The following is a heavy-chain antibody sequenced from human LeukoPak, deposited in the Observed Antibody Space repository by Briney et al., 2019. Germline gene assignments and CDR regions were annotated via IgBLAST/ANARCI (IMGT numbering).Heavy chain of an antibody. D-gene: IGHD6-13*01. V-gene: IGHV3-30*02. CDR2: IWNDGSNK. Sequence: AGGSLRLSCAASAFTFSSYGMHWVRQVPGKGLEWVAVIWNDGSNKYYADSVKGRFTISRDNSKNTLYLQMNSLRAEDTAVYYCAKDQAAAGTLYYYYYGMDVWGQGTTVTVSS. CDR3: AKDQAAAGTLYYYYYGMDV. J-gene: IGHJ6*02. CDR1: AFTFSSYG.